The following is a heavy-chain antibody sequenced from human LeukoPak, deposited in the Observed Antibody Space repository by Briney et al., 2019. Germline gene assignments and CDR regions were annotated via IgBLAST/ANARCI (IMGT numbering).Heavy chain of an antibody. J-gene: IGHJ4*02. CDR2: IYYSGST. D-gene: IGHD4-11*01. CDR1: GGSISSSSYY. CDR3: ARQPRILYSNPFDY. Sequence: SETLSLTCTVSGGSISSSSYYWGWIRQPPGKGLEWIGSIYYSGSTYYNPSLKSRVTISVDTSKNQFSLKLSSVTAADTAVYYCARQPRILYSNPFDYWGQGTLDTVSS. V-gene: IGHV4-39*01.